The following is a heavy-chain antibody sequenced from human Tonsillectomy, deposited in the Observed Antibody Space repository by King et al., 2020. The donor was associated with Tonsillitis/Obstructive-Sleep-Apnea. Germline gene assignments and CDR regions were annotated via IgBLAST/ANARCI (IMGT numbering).Heavy chain of an antibody. D-gene: IGHD3-22*01. Sequence: QLVQSGAEVKKPGASVKVSCKASGYTFTNYGISWVRQAPGQGLEWMSWISAHNGHTNYAQKLQGRVTMTTDASTSTAYMELRSLRSDDKAVYYCARDSMSHYYDSSAYYTFNYWGQGTLVTVSS. V-gene: IGHV1-18*01. CDR2: ISAHNGHT. CDR1: GYTFTNYG. CDR3: ARDSMSHYYDSSAYYTFNY. J-gene: IGHJ4*02.